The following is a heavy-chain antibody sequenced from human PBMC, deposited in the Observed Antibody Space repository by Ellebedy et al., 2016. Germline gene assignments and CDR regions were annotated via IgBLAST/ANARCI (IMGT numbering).Heavy chain of an antibody. Sequence: GESLKISXAASGFIFSITGMTWVRQAPGKGLEWVATIIHSGRETYYADPLKGRFTISRDNAMDSLYLQMDSLTVEDTAVYYCARGMTTVTTVSFDYWGQGTLVTVSS. CDR3: ARGMTTVTTVSFDY. V-gene: IGHV3-21*06. CDR1: GFIFSITG. J-gene: IGHJ4*02. CDR2: IIHSGRET. D-gene: IGHD4-17*01.